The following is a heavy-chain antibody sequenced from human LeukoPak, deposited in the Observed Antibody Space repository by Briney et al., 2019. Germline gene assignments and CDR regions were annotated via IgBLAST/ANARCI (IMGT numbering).Heavy chain of an antibody. CDR3: ARSVRAAGKSPGFDF. CDR1: GFTFSSYW. Sequence: PGGSLRLSCTASGFTFSSYWMHWVRQAPGKGLVWVSRINSDGGDTTYADSVKGRFTISRDDSKNMLYLQMNSLRGEDTAVYYCARSVRAAGKSPGFDFWGPGSLVTVSP. V-gene: IGHV3-74*01. CDR2: INSDGGDT. J-gene: IGHJ4*02. D-gene: IGHD6-13*01.